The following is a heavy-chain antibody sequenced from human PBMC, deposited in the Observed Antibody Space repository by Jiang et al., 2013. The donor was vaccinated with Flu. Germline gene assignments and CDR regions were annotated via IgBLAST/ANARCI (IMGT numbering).Heavy chain of an antibody. D-gene: IGHD3-3*01. J-gene: IGHJ4*02. Sequence: SRVIISVDTSKNQFSLRLTSVTAADTAVYYCARGRWSPAYDYWGQGTLVTVSS. V-gene: IGHV4-34*01. CDR3: ARGRWSPAYDY.